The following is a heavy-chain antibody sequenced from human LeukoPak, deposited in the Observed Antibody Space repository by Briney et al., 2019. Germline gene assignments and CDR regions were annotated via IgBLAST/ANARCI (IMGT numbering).Heavy chain of an antibody. CDR1: GFTFSSYA. V-gene: IGHV3-23*01. J-gene: IGHJ4*02. D-gene: IGHD3-3*01. CDR3: AKDRTIFGVAIYYFDY. Sequence: GGSLRLSCAVSGFTFSSYAMSWVRQAPGKGLEWVSAISGSGGSTYYADSVKGRFTISRDNSKNTLYLQMNSLRAEDTAVYYCAKDRTIFGVAIYYFDYWGQGTLVTVSS. CDR2: ISGSGGST.